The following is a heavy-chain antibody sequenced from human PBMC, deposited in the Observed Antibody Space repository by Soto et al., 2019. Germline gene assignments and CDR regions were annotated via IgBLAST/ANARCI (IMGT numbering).Heavy chain of an antibody. Sequence: EVQLVESGGGLIQPGGSLRLSCAASGFTVSSNYMSWVRQAPGKVLEWVSVIYSGGSTYYADSVKGRFTISRDNSKNTLYLQMNSLRAEDTAVYYCAREANEYYYGSGSFLDYWGQGTLVTVSS. CDR3: AREANEYYYGSGSFLDY. CDR1: GFTVSSNY. CDR2: IYSGGST. D-gene: IGHD3-10*01. J-gene: IGHJ4*02. V-gene: IGHV3-53*01.